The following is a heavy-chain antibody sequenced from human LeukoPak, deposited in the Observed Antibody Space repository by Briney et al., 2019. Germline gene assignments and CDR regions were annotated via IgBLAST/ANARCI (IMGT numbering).Heavy chain of an antibody. Sequence: PGGSLRLSCAASGFTFSDYYMSWIRQAPGKGLEWVSYISSSGSTIYYADSVKGRFTISRDNAKNSLYLQMNSLRAEDTAVYYCARDDTCSSTSCHGPFEDYWGQGTLVTVSS. D-gene: IGHD2-2*01. CDR2: ISSSGSTI. CDR1: GFTFSDYY. CDR3: ARDDTCSSTSCHGPFEDY. V-gene: IGHV3-11*01. J-gene: IGHJ4*02.